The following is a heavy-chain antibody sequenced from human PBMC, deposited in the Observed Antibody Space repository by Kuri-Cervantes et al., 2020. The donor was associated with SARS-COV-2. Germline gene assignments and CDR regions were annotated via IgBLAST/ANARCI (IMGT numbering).Heavy chain of an antibody. CDR2: INPSGGST. CDR3: ARVPRDEILDPIWFGGYYYYGMDV. V-gene: IGHV1-46*01. D-gene: IGHD3-10*01. CDR1: GYTFTSYY. Sequence: ASVKVSCKASGYTFTSYYMHWVRQAPGQGLEWMGIINPSGGSTSYAQKFQGRVTMTRGTSTSTVYMELSSLRSEDTAVYYCARVPRDEILDPIWFGGYYYYGMDVWGQGTTVTVSS. J-gene: IGHJ6*02.